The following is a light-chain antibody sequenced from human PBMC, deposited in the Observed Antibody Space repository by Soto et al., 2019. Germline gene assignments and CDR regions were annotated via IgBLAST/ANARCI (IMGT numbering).Light chain of an antibody. V-gene: IGLV2-14*03. CDR1: SSDFGDFNY. CDR3: TSYTTSITSV. CDR2: DVS. J-gene: IGLJ1*01. Sequence: QSALTQPASVSGSPGQSITISCTGTSSDFGDFNYVFWYQQHPGKAPKLLIYDVSNRPSVVSNLFSGSKSCETPSLRIPVLQAEDEAHYYCTSYTTSITSVFGPGTKVTVL.